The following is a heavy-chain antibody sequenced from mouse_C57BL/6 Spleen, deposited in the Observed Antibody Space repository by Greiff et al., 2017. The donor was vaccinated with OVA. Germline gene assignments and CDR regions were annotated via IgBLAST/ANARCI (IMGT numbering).Heavy chain of an antibody. V-gene: IGHV1-50*01. Sequence: QVQLQQPGAELVKPGASVKLSCKASGYTFTSYWMQWVKQRPGPGLEWIGEIDPSDSYTNYNQKFKGKATLTVDTSSSTAYMQLSSLTSEDSAVYYCARSGATTVEFAYWGQGTLVTVSA. J-gene: IGHJ3*01. D-gene: IGHD1-1*01. CDR2: IDPSDSYT. CDR1: GYTFTSYW. CDR3: ARSGATTVEFAY.